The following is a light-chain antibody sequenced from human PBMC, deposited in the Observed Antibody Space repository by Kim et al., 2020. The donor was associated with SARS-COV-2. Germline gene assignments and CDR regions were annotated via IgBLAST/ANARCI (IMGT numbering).Light chain of an antibody. J-gene: IGKJ3*01. CDR2: ATS. CDR3: QKYNSGPRT. V-gene: IGKV1-27*01. Sequence: DIQMTQSPSALSASVGDRVTITCRASQDIRNYLAWFQQKQGKAPRLLIYATSTLQSGVPSRFSGRGFGTDFTLAISSLQPEDVATYYCQKYNSGPRTFGPGTKVDIK. CDR1: QDIRNY.